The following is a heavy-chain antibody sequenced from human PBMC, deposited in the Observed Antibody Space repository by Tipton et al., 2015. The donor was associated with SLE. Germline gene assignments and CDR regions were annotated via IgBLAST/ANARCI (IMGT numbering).Heavy chain of an antibody. D-gene: IGHD1-26*01. CDR1: GYSFTSYW. Sequence: QLVQSGPEVKKPGESLKISCKGSGYSFTSYWIGWVRQMPGKGLEWMGIIYPGDSDTRYSPSFQGQATISAAKSISTAYLQWSSRKASDTAMYYCAVLISGSFPGAFDIWGQGTMVPVPP. J-gene: IGHJ3*02. CDR3: AVLISGSFPGAFDI. V-gene: IGHV5-51*03. CDR2: IYPGDSDT.